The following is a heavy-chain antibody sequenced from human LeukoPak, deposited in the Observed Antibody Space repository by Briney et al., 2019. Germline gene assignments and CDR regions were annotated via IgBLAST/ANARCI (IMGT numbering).Heavy chain of an antibody. D-gene: IGHD3-22*01. CDR3: ARSPTYYYDSRGYPSYMDV. J-gene: IGHJ6*03. V-gene: IGHV1-46*01. Sequence: AASVKVSCKASGYTFTSYYMHWVRQAPGQGLEWMGIVNPSGGSASYAQKFQGRVTMTRDTSTSTVYMELSSLRSEDTAVYYCARSPTYYYDSRGYPSYMDVWGKGTTVTV. CDR1: GYTFTSYY. CDR2: VNPSGGSA.